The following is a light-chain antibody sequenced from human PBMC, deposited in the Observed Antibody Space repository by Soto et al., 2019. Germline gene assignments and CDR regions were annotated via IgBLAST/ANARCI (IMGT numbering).Light chain of an antibody. J-gene: IGKJ1*01. CDR3: QQYGSSPRS. CDR1: QSVSSSY. V-gene: IGKV3-20*01. CDR2: GAS. Sequence: EIVLTQSPGTLSLSPGERATLSCRASQSVSSSYLAWYQQKPGQAPRLLIYGASSRATGIPDRFSCSGSGTDVPLTISRLEPEDFAVYYCQQYGSSPRSFGQGTKVEIK.